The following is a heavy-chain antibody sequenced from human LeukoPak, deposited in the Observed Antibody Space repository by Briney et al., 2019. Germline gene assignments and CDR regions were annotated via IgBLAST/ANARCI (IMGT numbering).Heavy chain of an antibody. CDR2: INSDGSST. CDR3: ARTTYYYDSSGYYPLYYSYYYMDV. CDR1: GFTFSSYW. J-gene: IGHJ6*03. Sequence: GGSLRLSCAASGFTFSSYWMHWVRQAPGKGLVWVSRINSDGSSTSYADSVKGRFTISRDNSKNTLYLQMNSLRAEDTAVYYCARTTYYYDSSGYYPLYYSYYYMDVWGKGTTVTISS. D-gene: IGHD3-22*01. V-gene: IGHV3-74*01.